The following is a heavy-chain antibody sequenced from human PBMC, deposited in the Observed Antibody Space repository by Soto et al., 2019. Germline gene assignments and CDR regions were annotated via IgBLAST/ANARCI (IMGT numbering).Heavy chain of an antibody. CDR3: ARVGYCSSTSCYSPDKNWFDP. Sequence: SETLSLTCTVSGGSISSYYWSWIRQPPGKGLEWIGYIYYSGSTNYNPSLKSRVTISVDTSKNQFSLKLSSVTAADTAVYYCARVGYCSSTSCYSPDKNWFDPWGQGTLVTVS. D-gene: IGHD2-2*01. V-gene: IGHV4-59*01. CDR1: GGSISSYY. CDR2: IYYSGST. J-gene: IGHJ5*02.